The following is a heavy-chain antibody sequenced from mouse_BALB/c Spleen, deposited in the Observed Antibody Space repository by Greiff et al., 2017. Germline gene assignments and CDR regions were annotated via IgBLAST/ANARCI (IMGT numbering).Heavy chain of an antibody. CDR2: INPSNGRT. D-gene: IGHD1-1*01. J-gene: IGHJ2*01. Sequence: QVQLQQPGAELVKPGASVKLSCKASGYTFTSYWMHWVKQRPGQGLEWIGDINPSNGRTNYNEKFKSKATLTVDKSSSTAYMQLSSVTSEDSAVYYCECATVVATDYWGQGTTLTVSS. CDR1: GYTFTSYW. V-gene: IGHV1S81*02. CDR3: ECATVVATDY.